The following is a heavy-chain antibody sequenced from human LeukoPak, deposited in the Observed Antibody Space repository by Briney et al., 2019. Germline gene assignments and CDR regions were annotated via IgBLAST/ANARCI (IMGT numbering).Heavy chain of an antibody. J-gene: IGHJ3*02. V-gene: IGHV3-11*01. D-gene: IGHD3-9*01. CDR3: ASDFDWLYAFDI. CDR1: GFTFSDYY. Sequence: GGSLRLSCAASGFTFSDYYMSWIRQAPGKGLEWVSYISSSGSTIYYADSVKGRFTISRDNAKNSLYLQMNSLRAEDTAVYYCASDFDWLYAFDIWGQGTMVAVSS. CDR2: ISSSGSTI.